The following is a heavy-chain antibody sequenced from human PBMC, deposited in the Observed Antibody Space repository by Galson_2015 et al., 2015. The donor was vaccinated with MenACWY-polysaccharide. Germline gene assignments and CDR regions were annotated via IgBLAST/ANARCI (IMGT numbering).Heavy chain of an antibody. Sequence: SLRLSCAGSGFIFSNAWMNWVRQAPGKGLEWVGRIKSKPNGGTIEYAAPVKGRFTISRDDSKNTAYVQMNSLKTEDTAVYYCSTGDGHTTGFDYWGQGALVIVSS. CDR2: IKSKPNGGTI. D-gene: IGHD2-8*02. J-gene: IGHJ4*02. CDR3: STGDGHTTGFDY. CDR1: GFIFSNAW. V-gene: IGHV3-15*01.